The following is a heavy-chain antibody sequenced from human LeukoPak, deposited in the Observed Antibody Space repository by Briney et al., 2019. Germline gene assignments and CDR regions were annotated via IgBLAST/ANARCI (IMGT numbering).Heavy chain of an antibody. CDR3: ARRVLRGGPDY. J-gene: IGHJ4*02. D-gene: IGHD2-15*01. CDR1: GGSISSYY. Sequence: SETLSLTCTVSGGSISSYYWSWIRQPPGKGLEWIGYIYTSGSTNYNPSLKSRVAISVDTSKNQFSLKLSSVTAADTAVYYCARRVLRGGPDYWGQGTLVTVSS. CDR2: IYTSGST. V-gene: IGHV4-4*09.